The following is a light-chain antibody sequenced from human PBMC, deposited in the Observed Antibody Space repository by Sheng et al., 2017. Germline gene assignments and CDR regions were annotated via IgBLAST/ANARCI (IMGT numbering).Light chain of an antibody. CDR2: DAS. V-gene: IGKV3D-20*02. J-gene: IGKJ4*01. Sequence: EIVLTQSPGTLSLSPGERATLSCRASQSVSSSYLAWYQQKPGQAPRLLIYDASNRATGIPARFSGSGSGTDFTLTISSLEPEDFAVYYCQQRSNWPPTSAFGGGTKVEIK. CDR1: QSVSSSY. CDR3: QQRSNWPPTSA.